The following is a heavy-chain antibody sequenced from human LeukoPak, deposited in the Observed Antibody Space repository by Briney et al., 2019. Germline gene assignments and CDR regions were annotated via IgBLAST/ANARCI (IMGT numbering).Heavy chain of an antibody. Sequence: GASVKVSCKASGGTFSNYAISWVRQAPGQGLEWMGGIIPIFDTANYAQKFQGRVTITADESTSTAYMDLSSLRSEDTAMYYCARGPIALELLPFYWGQGTLVTVSS. CDR1: GGTFSNYA. J-gene: IGHJ4*02. D-gene: IGHD1-7*01. CDR2: IIPIFDTA. CDR3: ARGPIALELLPFY. V-gene: IGHV1-69*13.